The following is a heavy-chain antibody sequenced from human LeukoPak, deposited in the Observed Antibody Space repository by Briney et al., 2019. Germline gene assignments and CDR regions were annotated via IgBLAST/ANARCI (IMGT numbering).Heavy chain of an antibody. V-gene: IGHV3-23*01. D-gene: IGHD5-18*01. J-gene: IGHJ6*02. CDR2: ISGSGGST. CDR3: AKAPPDSYYYYYGMDV. Sequence: PGGSLRLSCAASGFTFSSYAMTWVRQAPGKGLEWVSAISGSGGSTYYADSVKGRFSISRDSSKNTLYLQMNSLRAGDTAVYYCAKAPPDSYYYYYGMDVWGQGTTVTVSS. CDR1: GFTFSSYA.